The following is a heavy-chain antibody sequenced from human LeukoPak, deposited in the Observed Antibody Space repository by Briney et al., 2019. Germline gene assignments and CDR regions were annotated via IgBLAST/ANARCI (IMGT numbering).Heavy chain of an antibody. CDR2: ISGSGGST. J-gene: IGHJ4*02. CDR1: GFTFSSYA. D-gene: IGHD3-10*01. Sequence: TGGSLRLSCAASGFTFSSYAMSWVRQAPGKGLEWVSAISGSGGSTYYADSVKGRFTISRDNSKNTLYLQMNSLRAEDTAVYYCAKFNDYYGSGSTNYFDYWGQGTLVTVPS. CDR3: AKFNDYYGSGSTNYFDY. V-gene: IGHV3-23*01.